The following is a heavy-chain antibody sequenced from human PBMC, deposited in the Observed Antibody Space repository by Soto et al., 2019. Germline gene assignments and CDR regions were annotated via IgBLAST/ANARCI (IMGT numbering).Heavy chain of an antibody. V-gene: IGHV4-39*01. D-gene: IGHD3-3*01. J-gene: IGHJ4*02. CDR2: IYYSGST. CDR3: AGLNFGVVIRCDY. Sequence: SETLSLTCTVSGGSISSSSYYWGWIRQPPGKGLEWIGSIYYSGSTYYNPSLKSRVTISVDTSKNQFSLKLSSVTAADTAVYYCAGLNFGVVIRCDYWGQGTLVTVSS. CDR1: GGSISSSSYY.